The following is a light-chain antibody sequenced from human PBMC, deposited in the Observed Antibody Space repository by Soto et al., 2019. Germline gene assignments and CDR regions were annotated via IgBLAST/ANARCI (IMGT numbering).Light chain of an antibody. J-gene: IGKJ2*02. CDR3: QQRSEWPLCT. V-gene: IGKV3-11*01. CDR2: DAS. Sequence: EIVLTQSPATLSLSPGERATLSCRASQSVSSYLAWYQQKPGQAPRLLIYDASNRATGIPARFSGSGSGTAFTLTISSLEPEDFAVYFCQQRSEWPLCTFGQGTKLEIK. CDR1: QSVSSY.